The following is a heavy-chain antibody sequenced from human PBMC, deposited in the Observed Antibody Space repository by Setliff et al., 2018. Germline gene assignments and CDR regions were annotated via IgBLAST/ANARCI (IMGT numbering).Heavy chain of an antibody. J-gene: IGHJ6*03. CDR3: ARVAGAKVNYMDV. CDR2: MYFSGST. D-gene: IGHD1-26*01. CDR1: GGSISTNSYY. Sequence: SETLSLTCTVSGGSISTNSYYWGWIRQPPGKGLEWIGSMYFSGSTYYNPSLKSRVTISIDKSKNQFSLKLSSVTAADTAVYYCARVAGAKVNYMDVWGKGTTVTVSS. V-gene: IGHV4-39*07.